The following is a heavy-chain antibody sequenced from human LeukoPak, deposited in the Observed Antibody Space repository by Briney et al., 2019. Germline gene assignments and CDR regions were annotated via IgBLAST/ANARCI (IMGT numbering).Heavy chain of an antibody. CDR2: ISAYNGDT. D-gene: IGHD3-10*01. Sequence: ASVKVSCKASGYTFRSYGFNWVRQAPGRGLEWMGWISAYNGDTNYAQKFQGRVTMTTDTSTSTAYMELRSLRSDDTAVYYCATFYGSGRGTYYYYGMDIWGQGTTVIVSS. CDR1: GYTFRSYG. CDR3: ATFYGSGRGTYYYYGMDI. V-gene: IGHV1-18*01. J-gene: IGHJ6*02.